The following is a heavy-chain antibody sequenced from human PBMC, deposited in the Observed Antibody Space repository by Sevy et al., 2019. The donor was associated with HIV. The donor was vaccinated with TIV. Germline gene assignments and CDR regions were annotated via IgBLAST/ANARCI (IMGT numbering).Heavy chain of an antibody. CDR1: GYTLTELS. CDR2: FDPEDGET. J-gene: IGHJ3*02. V-gene: IGHV1-24*01. Sequence: ASVNVSCKVSGYTLTELSMHWVRQAPGKGLEWMGGFDPEDGETIYAQKFQGRVTMTEDTSTDTAYMELSSLRSEDTAVYYCATVHYGDYSAFDIWGQGTMVTVSS. CDR3: ATVHYGDYSAFDI. D-gene: IGHD4-17*01.